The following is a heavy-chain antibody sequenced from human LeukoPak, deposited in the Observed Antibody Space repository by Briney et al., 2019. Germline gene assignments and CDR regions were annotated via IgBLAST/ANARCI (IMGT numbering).Heavy chain of an antibody. V-gene: IGHV3-23*01. CDR3: AKVRAVIVVVVAAPAAFGP. J-gene: IGHJ5*02. CDR1: GFTFSSYA. CDR2: IRGSGGST. Sequence: GGSLRLSCAASGFTFSSYAMSWVRQAPGKGLEWVSAIRGSGGSTYYADSVKGRFTISRDNSKNTLYLQMNSLRAEDTAVYYCAKVRAVIVVVVAAPAAFGPWGQGTLVTVSS. D-gene: IGHD2-15*01.